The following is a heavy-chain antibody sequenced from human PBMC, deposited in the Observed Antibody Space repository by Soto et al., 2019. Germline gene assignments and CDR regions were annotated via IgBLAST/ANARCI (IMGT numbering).Heavy chain of an antibody. CDR2: ISWNSGSI. D-gene: IGHD2-21*02. CDR3: AKEGDRFTYYYYYYGMDV. J-gene: IGHJ6*02. V-gene: IGHV3-9*01. Sequence: TGGSLRLSCAASGFTFDDYAMHWVRQAPGRGLEWVSGISWNSGSIGYADSVKGRYTISRDNAKNSLYLQMNSLRAEDTALYYCAKEGDRFTYYYYYYGMDVWGQGTTVTVSS. CDR1: GFTFDDYA.